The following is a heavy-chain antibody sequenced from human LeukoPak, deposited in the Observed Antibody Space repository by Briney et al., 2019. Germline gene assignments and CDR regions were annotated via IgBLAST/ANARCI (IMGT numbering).Heavy chain of an antibody. J-gene: IGHJ5*02. V-gene: IGHV4-59*08. CDR3: ARHRPGERRFDP. Sequence: SETLSLTCAGSGGSIRNDYWSWIRQPPGKGLEWIAYINYSGSTNYNPSLESRVTISVDTSKILFSLKFTSVTAADTAVYYCARHRPGERRFDPWGQGTLVTVSS. D-gene: IGHD3-16*01. CDR1: GGSIRNDY. CDR2: INYSGST.